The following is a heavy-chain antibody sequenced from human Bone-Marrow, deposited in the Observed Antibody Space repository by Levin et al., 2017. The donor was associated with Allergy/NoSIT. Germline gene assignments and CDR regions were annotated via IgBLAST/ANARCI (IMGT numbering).Heavy chain of an antibody. J-gene: IGHJ6*02. CDR1: GGTFSSYA. V-gene: IGHV1-69*13. Sequence: ASVKVSCKASGGTFSSYAISWVRQAPGQGLEWMGGIIPIFGTANYAQKFQGRVTITADESTSTAYMELSSLRSEDTAVYYCARSYEGAAVNLYYYYGMDVWGQGTTVTVSS. D-gene: IGHD6-13*01. CDR2: IIPIFGTA. CDR3: ARSYEGAAVNLYYYYGMDV.